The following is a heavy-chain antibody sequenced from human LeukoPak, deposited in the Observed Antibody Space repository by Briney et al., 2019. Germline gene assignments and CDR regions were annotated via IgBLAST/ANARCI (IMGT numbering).Heavy chain of an antibody. J-gene: IGHJ5*02. CDR1: GFTFSDYY. CDR2: ISSSGSTI. D-gene: IGHD3-22*01. V-gene: IGHV3-11*04. Sequence: GGSLRLSCAASGFTFSDYYMSWIRQAPGKGLEWVSYISSSGSTICYADSVKGRFTISRDNAKNSLYLQMNSLRAEDTAVYYCARGRTYYYDSSGYYWWWFDPWGQGTLVTVSS. CDR3: ARGRTYYYDSSGYYWWWFDP.